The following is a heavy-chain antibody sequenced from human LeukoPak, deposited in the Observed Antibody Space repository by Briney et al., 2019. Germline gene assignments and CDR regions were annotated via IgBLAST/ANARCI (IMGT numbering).Heavy chain of an antibody. CDR3: AKDRIAAAGTGVFDY. V-gene: IGHV3-33*06. D-gene: IGHD6-13*01. CDR1: GFTFSSYG. J-gene: IGHJ4*02. Sequence: GGSLRLSCAASGFTFSSYGMHWVRQAPGKGLEWVAVIWYDGSNKYYADSVKGRFTISRDNSKNTLYLQVNSLRAEDTAVYYCAKDRIAAAGTGVFDYWGQGTLVTVSS. CDR2: IWYDGSNK.